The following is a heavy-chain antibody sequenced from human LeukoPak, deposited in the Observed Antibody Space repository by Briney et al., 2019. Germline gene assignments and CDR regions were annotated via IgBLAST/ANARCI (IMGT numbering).Heavy chain of an antibody. D-gene: IGHD6-13*01. J-gene: IGHJ4*02. CDR3: ARALYSSSWYHSRGRLEDDY. Sequence: ASVKVSFKASGYTFTSYYMHWVRQAPGQGLEWMGIINPSGGSTSYAQKFQGRVTMTRDTSTSTVYMELSSLRSEDTAVYYCARALYSSSWYHSRGRLEDDYWGQGTLVTVSS. CDR1: GYTFTSYY. CDR2: INPSGGST. V-gene: IGHV1-46*01.